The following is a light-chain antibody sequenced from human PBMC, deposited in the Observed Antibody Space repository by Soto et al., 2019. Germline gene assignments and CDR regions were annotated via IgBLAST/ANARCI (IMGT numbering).Light chain of an antibody. CDR1: SSDVGGYNY. CDR2: DVS. CDR3: SSYTSSSTNVV. J-gene: IGLJ2*01. Sequence: QSALTQPACVSGSPGQSITISCTGTSSDVGGYNYVSWYQQHPGKAPKLMIYDVSNRPSGVSNRFSGSKSGNTASLTISGLQAEDEADYYCSSYTSSSTNVVFGGGTQLTVL. V-gene: IGLV2-14*01.